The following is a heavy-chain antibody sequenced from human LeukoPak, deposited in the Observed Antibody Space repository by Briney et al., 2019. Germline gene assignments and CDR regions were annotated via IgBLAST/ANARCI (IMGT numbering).Heavy chain of an antibody. J-gene: IGHJ4*02. D-gene: IGHD3-22*01. CDR1: GYTLSSYA. Sequence: GGSLRLSCAASGYTLSSYAMYWVRQAPGKGLEWVAVISYDGSNKYYADSVKGRFTISRDNSKNTLYLQMNSLRAEDTAVYYCARDREALQIVVFIGPDYWGQGTLVTVSS. CDR2: ISYDGSNK. CDR3: ARDREALQIVVFIGPDY. V-gene: IGHV3-30*04.